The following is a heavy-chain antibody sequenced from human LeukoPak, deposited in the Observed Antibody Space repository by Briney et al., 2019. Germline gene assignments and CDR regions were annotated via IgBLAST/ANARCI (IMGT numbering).Heavy chain of an antibody. CDR1: GYTFTSYY. D-gene: IGHD1-26*01. Sequence: ASVKVSCKASGYTFTSYYMHWVRQAPGQGREWMGIINPSGGSTSYAQKFQGRVTMTRDMSTSTVYMELSSLRSEDAALYFCARDPYSGSYGAYYYYYMDVWGKGTTVTISS. CDR3: ARDPYSGSYGAYYYYYMDV. J-gene: IGHJ6*03. CDR2: INPSGGST. V-gene: IGHV1-46*01.